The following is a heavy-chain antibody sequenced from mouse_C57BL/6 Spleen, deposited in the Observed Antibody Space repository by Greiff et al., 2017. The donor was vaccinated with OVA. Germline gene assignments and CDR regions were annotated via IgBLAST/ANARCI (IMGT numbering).Heavy chain of an antibody. CDR2: IHPNSGST. Sequence: QVQLQQPGAELVKPGASVTLSCKASGYTFTSYWMHWVKQRPGQGLEWIGMIHPNSGSTNYNEKFKSKATLTVDKSSSTAYMQLSSLTSEDSAVYYCARGIYYDYGGYFDVWGTGTTVTVSS. J-gene: IGHJ1*03. CDR1: GYTFTSYW. D-gene: IGHD2-4*01. V-gene: IGHV1-64*01. CDR3: ARGIYYDYGGYFDV.